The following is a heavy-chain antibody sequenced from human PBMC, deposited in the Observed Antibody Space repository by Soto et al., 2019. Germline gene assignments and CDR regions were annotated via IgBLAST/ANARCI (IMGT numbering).Heavy chain of an antibody. J-gene: IGHJ4*02. V-gene: IGHV3-11*01. CDR3: ARGNALYDY. Sequence: WGSLGICCASSVFRFSDYYMSWIRQAPGKGLDWVSYIRSSDNTRYYADSVKGRFTISRDNAKNSLYLQMNSLRAEDTAVYYCARGNALYDYWGQGILVTVSS. CDR1: VFRFSDYY. CDR2: IRSSDNTR. D-gene: IGHD2-2*01.